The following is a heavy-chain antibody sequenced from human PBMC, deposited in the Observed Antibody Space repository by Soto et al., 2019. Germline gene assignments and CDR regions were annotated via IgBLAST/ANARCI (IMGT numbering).Heavy chain of an antibody. D-gene: IGHD3-10*01. CDR1: GFTFSSYG. CDR3: AKDNLVYGSGSYYKTHDAFDI. Sequence: AGGSLRLSCAASGFTFSSYGMHWVRQAQGKGLEWVAVISYDGSNKYYADSVKGRFTISRDNSKNTLYLQMNSLRAEDTAVYYCAKDNLVYGSGSYYKTHDAFDIWGQGTMVTVSS. V-gene: IGHV3-30*18. J-gene: IGHJ3*02. CDR2: ISYDGSNK.